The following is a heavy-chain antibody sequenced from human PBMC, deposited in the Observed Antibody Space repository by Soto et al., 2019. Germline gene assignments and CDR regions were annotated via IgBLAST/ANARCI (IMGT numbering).Heavy chain of an antibody. CDR2: IRSKAYGGTT. D-gene: IGHD3-3*01. Sequence: GGSLRLSCTASGFTFGDYAMSWFRQAPGKGLEWVGFIRSKAYGGTTEYAASVKGRFTISRDDSKSIAYLQMNSLKTEDTAVYYCTREWGIRFLEWLPPTYYFDYWGQGTLVTVSS. CDR1: GFTFGDYA. CDR3: TREWGIRFLEWLPPTYYFDY. J-gene: IGHJ4*02. V-gene: IGHV3-49*03.